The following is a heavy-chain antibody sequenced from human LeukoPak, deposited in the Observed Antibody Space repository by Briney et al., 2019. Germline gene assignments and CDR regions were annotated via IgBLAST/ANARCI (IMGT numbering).Heavy chain of an antibody. CDR2: IRYDGSNI. CDR3: AKHDFYGAGSLGSH. Sequence: PGGSLRLSCAASGFTFSNYGMHWVRQAPGMGLEWVTFIRYDGSNIFIADSVKGRFTISRDNSKNTLYLEMNSLRVEDTAVYYCAKHDFYGAGSLGSHWGQGTLVTDSS. V-gene: IGHV3-30*02. J-gene: IGHJ4*02. CDR1: GFTFSNYG. D-gene: IGHD3-10*01.